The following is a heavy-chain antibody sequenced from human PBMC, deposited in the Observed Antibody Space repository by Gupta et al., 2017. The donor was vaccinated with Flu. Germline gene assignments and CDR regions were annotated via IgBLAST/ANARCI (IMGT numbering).Heavy chain of an antibody. Sequence: QVQLVQSGAEVKKPGASVKVSCKASGYTFTSYAMHWVRQAPGQRLEWMGWINAGNGNTKYSQKFQGRVTITRDTSASTAYMELSSLRSEDTAVYYCARRGVAVAGTGSIDYWGQGTLVTVSS. CDR1: GYTFTSYA. J-gene: IGHJ4*02. V-gene: IGHV1-3*01. CDR2: INAGNGNT. CDR3: ARRGVAVAGTGSIDY. D-gene: IGHD6-19*01.